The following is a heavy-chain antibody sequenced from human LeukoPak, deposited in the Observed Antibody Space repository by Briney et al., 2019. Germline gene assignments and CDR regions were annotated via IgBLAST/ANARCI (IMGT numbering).Heavy chain of an antibody. D-gene: IGHD4-23*01. CDR1: GFTFSSYA. J-gene: IGHJ4*02. CDR2: ISSGSSSI. CDR3: ARVRWASYYFEY. Sequence: PGGSLRLSCAASGFTFSSYAMHWVRQAPGKRLEWVSYISSGSSSISYADSVKGRFTISRDNAKNSLYLQMNSLRDEDTAVYYCARVRWASYYFEYWGQGTLVTVSS. V-gene: IGHV3-48*02.